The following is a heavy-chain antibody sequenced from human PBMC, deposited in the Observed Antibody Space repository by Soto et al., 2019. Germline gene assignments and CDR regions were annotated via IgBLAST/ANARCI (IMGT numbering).Heavy chain of an antibody. D-gene: IGHD6-13*01. CDR1: GFTFSSYA. V-gene: IGHV3-15*01. Sequence: PGGSLRLSCAASGFTFSSYAMSWVRQAPGKGLEWVGRIKSKTDGGTTDYAAPVKGRFTISRDDSKNTLYLQMNSLKTEDTAVYYCTTGTSSWYDHYYYGMDVWGQGTTGTVSS. CDR2: IKSKTDGGTT. J-gene: IGHJ6*02. CDR3: TTGTSSWYDHYYYGMDV.